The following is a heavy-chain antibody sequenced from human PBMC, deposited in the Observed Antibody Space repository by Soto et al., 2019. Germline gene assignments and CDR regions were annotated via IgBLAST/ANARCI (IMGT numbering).Heavy chain of an antibody. V-gene: IGHV3-7*01. CDR1: GFTFRTYW. CDR3: ESQRRDGYFGDH. D-gene: IGHD5-12*01. J-gene: IGHJ5*02. CDR2: IKQDGSEK. Sequence: GGSLRLSCVGSGFTFRTYWMTWVRQAPGKGLEWVANIKQDGSEKHYVDSVKGRFTISRDNPKNYLYLQMNSLRAEDTAVYYCESQRRDGYFGDHWRQRTLVTVSS.